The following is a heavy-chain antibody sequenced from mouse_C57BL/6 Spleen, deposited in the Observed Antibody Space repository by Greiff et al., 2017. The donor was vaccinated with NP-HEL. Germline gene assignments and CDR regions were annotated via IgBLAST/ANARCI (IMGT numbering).Heavy chain of an antibody. CDR1: GYAFSSSW. CDR3: AREGGPAWFAY. Sequence: QVQLQQSGPELVKPGASVKISCKASGYAFSSSWMNWVKQRPGKGLEWIGRIYPGDGDTNYNGKFKGKATLTADKSSSTAYMQLCSLTSEDSAVYFCAREGGPAWFAYWGQGTLVTVSA. V-gene: IGHV1-82*01. CDR2: IYPGDGDT. D-gene: IGHD1-1*02. J-gene: IGHJ3*01.